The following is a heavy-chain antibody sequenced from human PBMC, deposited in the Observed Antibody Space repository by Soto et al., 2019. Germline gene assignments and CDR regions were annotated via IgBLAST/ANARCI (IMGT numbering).Heavy chain of an antibody. CDR3: ARAGGTTVTGLWHFDS. J-gene: IGHJ4*02. Sequence: GGSLRLSCAASGFPFSTYAMHWVRQAPGKGLEWVAVVWYDGSDKNYADSVKGRFTISRDNSKKTLYLEMNSLRAEDTAVYYYARAGGTTVTGLWHFDSRGQGPLVTVSP. CDR2: VWYDGSDK. V-gene: IGHV3-33*01. D-gene: IGHD4-17*01. CDR1: GFPFSTYA.